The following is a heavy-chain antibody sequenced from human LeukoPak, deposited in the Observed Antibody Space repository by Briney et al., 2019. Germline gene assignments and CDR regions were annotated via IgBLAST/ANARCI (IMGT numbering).Heavy chain of an antibody. CDR2: IKSKTDGGTT. Sequence: GGSLRLSCAASGFTVSNKYMTWVRQAPGKGLEWVGRIKSKTDGGTTDYAAPVKGRFTISRDDSKNTLYLQMNSLKTEDTAVYYCTTGIRSSPVSDGSSRVDYWGQGTLVTVSS. D-gene: IGHD5-24*01. J-gene: IGHJ4*02. CDR3: TTGIRSSPVSDGSSRVDY. V-gene: IGHV3-15*01. CDR1: GFTVSNKY.